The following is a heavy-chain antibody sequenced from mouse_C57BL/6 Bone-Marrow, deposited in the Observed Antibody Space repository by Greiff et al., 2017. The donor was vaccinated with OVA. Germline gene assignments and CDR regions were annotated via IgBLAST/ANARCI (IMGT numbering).Heavy chain of an antibody. D-gene: IGHD1-1*01. J-gene: IGHJ1*03. CDR3: AREGIWYYGSSSYWYFDV. V-gene: IGHV1-58*01. Sequence: VQLQQSGAELVRPGSSVKMSCKTSGYTFTSYGINWVKQRPGQGLEWIGYIYIGNGYTEYNEKFKGKATLTSDTSSSTAYMQLSSLTSEDSAIYFCAREGIWYYGSSSYWYFDVWGTGTTVTVSS. CDR2: IYIGNGYT. CDR1: GYTFTSYG.